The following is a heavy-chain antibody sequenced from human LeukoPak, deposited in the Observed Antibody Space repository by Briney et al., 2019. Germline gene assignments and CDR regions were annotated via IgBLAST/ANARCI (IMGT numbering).Heavy chain of an antibody. CDR1: GFTFGSYS. CDR2: ISSSSSYI. J-gene: IGHJ4*02. V-gene: IGHV3-21*01. D-gene: IGHD3-3*01. CDR3: ARGSGVRFLEWLLYSDY. Sequence: GGSLRLSCAAPGFTFGSYSMNWVRQAPGKGLEWVSSISSSSSYIYYADSVKGRFTISRDNAKNSLYLQMNSLRAEDTAVYYCARGSGVRFLEWLLYSDYWGQGTLVTVSS.